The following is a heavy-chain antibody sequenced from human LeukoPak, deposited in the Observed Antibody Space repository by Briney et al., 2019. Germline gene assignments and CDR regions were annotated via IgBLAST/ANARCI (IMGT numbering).Heavy chain of an antibody. D-gene: IGHD2-2*01. CDR3: AKGYQYQSLGPFMDV. V-gene: IGHV3-30*18. CDR2: ISYDGSNK. J-gene: IGHJ6*02. CDR1: GFTFSSYG. Sequence: GGSLRLSCAASGFTFSSYGMHWVRQAPGKGLEWVAVISYDGSNKYYADSVKGRFTISRDNSKNTLYLQMNSLRAEDTAVYYCAKGYQYQSLGPFMDVWGQGTTVTVSS.